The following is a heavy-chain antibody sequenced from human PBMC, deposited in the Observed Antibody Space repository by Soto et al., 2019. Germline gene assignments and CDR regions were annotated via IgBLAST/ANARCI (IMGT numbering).Heavy chain of an antibody. J-gene: IGHJ4*02. V-gene: IGHV1-18*01. Sequence: QVQLVQSGGEVKQPGASVKVSCKTSGYTFTSYGISWVRQAPGQGLEWIGWISGYNGDTKYVQKFQGRVTVTTDTSTNTAYMEVRSLRSDDTAVYYCARDWVGDLAYWGQGTLVTVSS. CDR2: ISGYNGDT. CDR3: ARDWVGDLAY. CDR1: GYTFTSYG. D-gene: IGHD4-17*01.